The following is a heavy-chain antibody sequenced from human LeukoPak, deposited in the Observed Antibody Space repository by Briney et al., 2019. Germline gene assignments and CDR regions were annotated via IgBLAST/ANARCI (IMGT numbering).Heavy chain of an antibody. CDR1: GFTFDDYG. D-gene: IGHD2-2*01. CDR2: IDRNGDST. Sequence: PGGSLRLSYAASGFTFDDYGMSWVRPAPGRGLEWVSGIDRNGDSTGYADSVEGRFTISRDNSKNTLYLQMNSLRAEDTAVYYCAKDPPGGYQLPSYFQHWGQGTLVTVSS. J-gene: IGHJ1*01. V-gene: IGHV3-20*03. CDR3: AKDPPGGYQLPSYFQH.